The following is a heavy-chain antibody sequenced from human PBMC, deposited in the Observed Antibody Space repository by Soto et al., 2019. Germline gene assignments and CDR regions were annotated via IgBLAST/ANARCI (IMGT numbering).Heavy chain of an antibody. CDR1: GGSISSGGYY. CDR3: ARGRLGVAEFDY. J-gene: IGHJ4*02. CDR2: IYYSGST. D-gene: IGHD3-3*01. V-gene: IGHV4-31*03. Sequence: SETLSLTCTVSGGSISSGGYYWSWIRQHPGKGLEWIGYIYYSGSTYYNPSLKSRVTISVDTSKNQFSLKLSSVTAADTAVYYCARGRLGVAEFDYWGQGTLVTVSS.